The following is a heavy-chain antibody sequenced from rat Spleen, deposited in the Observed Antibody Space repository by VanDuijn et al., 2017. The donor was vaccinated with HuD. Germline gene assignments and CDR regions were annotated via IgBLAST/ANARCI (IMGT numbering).Heavy chain of an antibody. CDR1: GFTFNNYG. J-gene: IGHJ2*01. D-gene: IGHD1-9*01. V-gene: IGHV5-29*01. CDR3: ARHGYNSYFDY. CDR2: ISYDGIST. Sequence: EVPLVESGGGLVQPGRSLKLSCAASGFTFNNYGMAWVRQAPTKGLEWVATISYDGISTYYRDSVRGRFTISSDNAKTTLYLQMDSLRSEDTATYYCARHGYNSYFDYWGQGVMVTVSS.